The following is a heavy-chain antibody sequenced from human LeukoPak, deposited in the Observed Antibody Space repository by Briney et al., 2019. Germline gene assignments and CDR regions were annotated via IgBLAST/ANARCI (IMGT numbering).Heavy chain of an antibody. J-gene: IGHJ4*02. CDR2: LIPIFGTA. D-gene: IGHD2-15*01. CDR1: GGTFSSYA. Sequence: SVKVSCKASGGTFSSYAISWVRQAPGQGLEWMGRLIPIFGTANYAQKFQGRVTITADESTSTAYMELSSLRSEDTAVYYCARGSTICSGGSCYLGSHLDYWGQGTLVTVSS. CDR3: ARGSTICSGGSCYLGSHLDY. V-gene: IGHV1-69*01.